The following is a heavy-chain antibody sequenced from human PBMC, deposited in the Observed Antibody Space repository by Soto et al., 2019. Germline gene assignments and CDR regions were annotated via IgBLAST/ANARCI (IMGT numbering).Heavy chain of an antibody. CDR2: ISACRVSRAST. CDR3: AKDATNHYGSGSFDY. V-gene: IGHV3-23*01. CDR1: GRKFYDYS. D-gene: IGHD3-10*01. Sequence: ADALRHSDRTSGRKFYDYSMNRVPRALGNGLEWVSGISACRVSRASTFYADSVKGRFTISRDDSKNTLYLQMKGLRPEDTAIYYCAKDATNHYGSGSFDYWGQGT. J-gene: IGHJ4*02.